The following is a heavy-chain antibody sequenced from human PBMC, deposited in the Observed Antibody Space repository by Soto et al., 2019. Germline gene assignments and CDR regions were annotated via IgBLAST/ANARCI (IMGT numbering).Heavy chain of an antibody. CDR2: IYYSGST. V-gene: IGHV4-31*03. J-gene: IGHJ4*02. CDR1: GGSISRGGYY. D-gene: IGHD6-13*01. CDR3: ARLIAAAGTNIDY. Sequence: PSETLSLTCTVSGGSISRGGYYWIWIRQHPGKGLEWIGYIYYSGSTYYNPSLKSRVTISVDTSKNQFSLKLSSVTAADTAVYYCARLIAAAGTNIDYWGQGTLVTVSS.